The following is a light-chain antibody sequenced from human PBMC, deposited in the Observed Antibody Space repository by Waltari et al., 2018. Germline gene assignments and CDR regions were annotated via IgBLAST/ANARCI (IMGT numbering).Light chain of an antibody. CDR3: QQRSNWPPFT. CDR1: QSVSSY. V-gene: IGKV3-11*01. J-gene: IGKJ4*01. CDR2: DAS. Sequence: IVLTQSPATLSLSPGERAPPSCRASQSVSSYLAWYQQKPGQAPRLLIYDASNRATGIPARFSGSGSGTDFTLTISSLEPEDFAVYYCQQRSNWPPFTFGGGTKVEIK.